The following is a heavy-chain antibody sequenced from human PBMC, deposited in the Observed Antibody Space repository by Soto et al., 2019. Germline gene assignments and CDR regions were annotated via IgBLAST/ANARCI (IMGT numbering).Heavy chain of an antibody. J-gene: IGHJ4*02. D-gene: IGHD3-10*01. Sequence: QVQLQESGPGLVKPSQTLSLTCTVSGGSISSGGYYWSWIRQHPGKGLEWIGYIYYSGRTYYNPSIKSRVTISVDTSKNQFYLKLSSVTAADTAVYYCARDTGFGELLDYWGQGTLVTVSS. V-gene: IGHV4-31*03. CDR2: IYYSGRT. CDR3: ARDTGFGELLDY. CDR1: GGSISSGGYY.